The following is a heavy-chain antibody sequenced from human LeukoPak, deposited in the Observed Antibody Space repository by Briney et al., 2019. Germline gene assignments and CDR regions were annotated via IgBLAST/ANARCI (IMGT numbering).Heavy chain of an antibody. D-gene: IGHD3-22*01. CDR1: GFTFDDYA. V-gene: IGHV3-9*01. J-gene: IGHJ4*02. CDR2: ISWNSGSI. Sequence: GGSLRLSCAASGFTFDDYAMHWVRQAPGKGLEWGSGISWNSGSIGYADSVKGRFTISRDNAKNSLYLQMNSLRAEDTALYYCAKGIRRYYDSSGCDYWGQGTLVTVSS. CDR3: AKGIRRYYDSSGCDY.